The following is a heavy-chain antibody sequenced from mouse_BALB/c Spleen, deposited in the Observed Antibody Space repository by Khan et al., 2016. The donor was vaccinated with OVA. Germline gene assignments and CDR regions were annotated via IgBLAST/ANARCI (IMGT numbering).Heavy chain of an antibody. V-gene: IGHV14-1*02. Sequence: VQLQQSGAELVRPGALVNLSCKASGFNIKDYYMHWVKQRPEQGLVWIGRIHPENGNTIYDPKFQGKASISSDTSSNTAYLPLSSLTSEDTAFYYCARDGYSPWFAYWGQGTLVTVSA. CDR2: IHPENGNT. D-gene: IGHD2-3*01. CDR1: GFNIKDYY. J-gene: IGHJ3*01. CDR3: ARDGYSPWFAY.